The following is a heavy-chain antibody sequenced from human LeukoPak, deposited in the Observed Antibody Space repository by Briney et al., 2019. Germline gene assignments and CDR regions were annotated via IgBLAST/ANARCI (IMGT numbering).Heavy chain of an antibody. CDR2: ISGSGGST. D-gene: IGHD6-19*01. V-gene: IGHV3-23*01. CDR1: GFTFSSYA. J-gene: IGHJ4*02. CDR3: AKDRRGSSGWYSPLDY. Sequence: GGSLRLSCAASGFTFSSYAMSWVRQAPGKGLEWVSAISGSGGSTYYADSVKGRFTISRDNSKNTLYLQMNSLRAEDTAVYYCAKDRRGSSGWYSPLDYWGQGTLVTVSP.